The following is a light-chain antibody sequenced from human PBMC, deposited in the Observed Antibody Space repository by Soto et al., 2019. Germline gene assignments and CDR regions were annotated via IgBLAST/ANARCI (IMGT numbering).Light chain of an antibody. J-gene: IGKJ1*01. Sequence: IVLTLPPVALSLCTGERASLSCGASQSVSSNYLAWFQQKPGQAPRLLIYGASSRATGIPDRFSGSGSGTDFTLTITRLETEDFAMYYCQRYDSLRTFGQGSKVDI. CDR2: GAS. CDR3: QRYDSLRT. CDR1: QSVSSNY. V-gene: IGKV3-20*01.